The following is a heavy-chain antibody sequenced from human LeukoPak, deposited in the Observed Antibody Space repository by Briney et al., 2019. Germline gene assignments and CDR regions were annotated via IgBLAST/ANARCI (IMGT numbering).Heavy chain of an antibody. V-gene: IGHV3-23*01. CDR3: ATFRWSDRALGY. CDR1: GFTFRSYA. D-gene: IGHD1-26*01. CDR2: ISGDGTAT. Sequence: GGSLRLSCAASGFTFRSYAMSWVRQAPGKGLEWVSAISGDGTATFYADSVKGRFTISRDNSKDTLWLQMNSLRAEDTAVHSCATFRWSDRALGYWGQGTLSPSPQ. J-gene: IGHJ4*02.